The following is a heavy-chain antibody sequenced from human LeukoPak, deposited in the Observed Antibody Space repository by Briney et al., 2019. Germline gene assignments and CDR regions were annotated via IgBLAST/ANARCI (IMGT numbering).Heavy chain of an antibody. V-gene: IGHV1-69*05. D-gene: IGHD3-3*01. J-gene: IGHJ4*02. CDR3: ARAALRFLEWLPFDY. Sequence: SVKVSCKASGGTFSSYAISWVRQAPGQGLEWMGGIIPIFGTANYAQKFQGRVTITTDESTSTAYMELSSLRSEDTAMYYCARAALRFLEWLPFDYWGQGTLVTVSS. CDR2: IIPIFGTA. CDR1: GGTFSSYA.